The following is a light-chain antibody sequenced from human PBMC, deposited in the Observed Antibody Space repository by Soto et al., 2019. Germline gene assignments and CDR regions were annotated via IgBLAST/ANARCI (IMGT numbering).Light chain of an antibody. CDR3: HHYGTSPPNT. V-gene: IGKV3-20*01. CDR2: DTS. CDR1: QTLGTKY. Sequence: EIVLTQSPGTLSLSPGERATLSCRASQTLGTKYLAWYQQKPCQAPSLLIYDTSNRATGVPDRFSCSGSGTDFTLTISRLEPEDCAVYYCHHYGTSPPNTFGQGTKLEIK. J-gene: IGKJ2*01.